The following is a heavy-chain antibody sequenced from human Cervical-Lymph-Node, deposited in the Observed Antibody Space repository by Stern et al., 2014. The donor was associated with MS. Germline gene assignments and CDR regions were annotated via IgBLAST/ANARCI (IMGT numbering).Heavy chain of an antibody. Sequence: VQLVESGAEVKKPGSSVKVSCQASGGTFSSYAISWVRQAPGQGLEWMGGIVPIFGTANYAQKFQGRVTITADESTSTAYMELSSLRSEDTAVYYCASYSSGTDYWGQGTLVTVSS. D-gene: IGHD3-22*01. CDR1: GGTFSSYA. V-gene: IGHV1-69*01. CDR2: IVPIFGTA. J-gene: IGHJ4*02. CDR3: ASYSSGTDY.